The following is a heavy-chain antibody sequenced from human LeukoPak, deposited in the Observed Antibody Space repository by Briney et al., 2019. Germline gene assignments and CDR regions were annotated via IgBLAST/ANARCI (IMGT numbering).Heavy chain of an antibody. CDR3: ARERPPGDSSNWFLEGYFDI. CDR1: GGTFSSYA. Sequence: SVKVSCKASGGTFSSYAITWVRQAPGQGLEWMGRIIPIFGTANYAQKFQGRDTITTDESTSTAYMELSTLRSDDTAVYYCARERPPGDSSNWFLEGYFDIWGQGTLVTVSS. CDR2: IIPIFGTA. J-gene: IGHJ4*02. D-gene: IGHD6-13*01. V-gene: IGHV1-69*05.